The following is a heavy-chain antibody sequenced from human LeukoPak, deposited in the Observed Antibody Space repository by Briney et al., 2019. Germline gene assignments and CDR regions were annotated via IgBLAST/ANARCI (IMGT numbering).Heavy chain of an antibody. CDR2: IYYSGST. CDR1: GGSISSGGYS. V-gene: IGHV4-31*03. Sequence: SETLSLTCTVSGGSISSGGYSWSWIRQHPGKGLEWIGYIYYSGSTYYNPSLKSRVTISVDTSKNQFSLKLSSVTAADTAVYYCARGLLGNWFDPWGQGTLVTVSS. D-gene: IGHD2-15*01. J-gene: IGHJ5*02. CDR3: ARGLLGNWFDP.